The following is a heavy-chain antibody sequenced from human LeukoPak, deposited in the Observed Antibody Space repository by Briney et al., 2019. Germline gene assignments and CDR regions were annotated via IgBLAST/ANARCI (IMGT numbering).Heavy chain of an antibody. J-gene: IGHJ4*02. CDR2: VIPILDIA. CDR1: GGTFSSYA. D-gene: IGHD1-26*01. V-gene: IGHV1-69*04. CDR3: AREPLVGAMDY. Sequence: GASVKVSCKASGGTFSSYAISWMRQAPGQGLEWMGRVIPILDIANYAQKVQGRVRITADKATSTAYLELSSLRSEDTAVYYCAREPLVGAMDYWGQGTLVTASS.